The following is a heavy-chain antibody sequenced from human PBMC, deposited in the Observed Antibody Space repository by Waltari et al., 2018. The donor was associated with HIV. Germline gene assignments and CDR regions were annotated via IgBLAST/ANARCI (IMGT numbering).Heavy chain of an antibody. D-gene: IGHD3-10*01. J-gene: IGHJ5*02. CDR2: VSYSGNT. V-gene: IGHV4-59*01. CDR3: ATKLSGKGWFDP. Sequence: QVQLQESGPGLVKPSETLSLTCPVSGGSITSAYWSWLRQPPGKGLEWIGYVSYSGNTNYNPSLKSRVTISVDTSKDQFSLKLSSVTAADTAVYYCATKLSGKGWFDPWGQGTLVTVSS. CDR1: GGSITSAY.